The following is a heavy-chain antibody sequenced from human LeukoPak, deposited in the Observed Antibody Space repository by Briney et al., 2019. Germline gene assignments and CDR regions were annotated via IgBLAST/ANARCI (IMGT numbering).Heavy chain of an antibody. CDR3: AKVEVGATKRYYFDY. CDR2: ISGSGGST. V-gene: IGHV3-23*01. J-gene: IGHJ4*02. D-gene: IGHD1-26*01. CDR1: GFTFSSYA. Sequence: GGSPRLSCAASGFTFSSYAMSWVRQAPGKGLEWVSAISGSGGSTYYADSVKGRFTISRDNSKNTLYLQMNSLRAEDTAVYYCAKVEVGATKRYYFDYWGQGTLVTVSS.